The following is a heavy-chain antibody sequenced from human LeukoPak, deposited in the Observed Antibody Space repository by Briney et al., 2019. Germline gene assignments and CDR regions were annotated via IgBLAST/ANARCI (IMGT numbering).Heavy chain of an antibody. CDR2: IYYSGST. V-gene: IGHV4-39*07. CDR3: AREYSGSNGAYYFDY. J-gene: IGHJ4*02. CDR1: GGSISSSSYY. D-gene: IGHD6-6*01. Sequence: SETLSLTCTVSGGSISSSSYYWGWIRQPPGKGLEWIGSIYYSGSTYYNPSLKSRVTISVDTSKNQFSLKLSSVTAADTAVYYCAREYSGSNGAYYFDYWGQGTLVTVSS.